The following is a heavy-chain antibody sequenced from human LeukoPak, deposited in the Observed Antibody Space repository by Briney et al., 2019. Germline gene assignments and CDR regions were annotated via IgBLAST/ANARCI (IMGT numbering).Heavy chain of an antibody. Sequence: ETLSLTCAVYGGSFSGYSWSWVRQAPGKGLEWVSGISGSGGSTYYADSAKGRFTISRDNSKSTLYLQMNSLRAEDTAVYYCAKGGVVVAHYFDYWGQGTLVTVSS. J-gene: IGHJ4*02. CDR1: GGSFSGYS. CDR2: ISGSGGST. D-gene: IGHD3-22*01. CDR3: AKGGVVVAHYFDY. V-gene: IGHV3-23*01.